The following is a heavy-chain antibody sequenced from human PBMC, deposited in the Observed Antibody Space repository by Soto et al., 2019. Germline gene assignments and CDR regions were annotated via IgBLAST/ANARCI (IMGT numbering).Heavy chain of an antibody. CDR1: GFSLSSIGMG. CDR2: IYWDDDK. Sequence: QITVKESGLTLVKPTETLTLTCTFSGFSLSSIGMGVGWIRQPPGKALEWLALIYWDDDKRYSPSLSSRLTITRDPSKNQVDLTMTNMDPVDTATYYCARLTRGVYVSDRLWEKFDYGGQGTLVTVSS. V-gene: IGHV2-5*02. D-gene: IGHD3-16*01. CDR3: ARLTRGVYVSDRLWEKFDY. J-gene: IGHJ4*02.